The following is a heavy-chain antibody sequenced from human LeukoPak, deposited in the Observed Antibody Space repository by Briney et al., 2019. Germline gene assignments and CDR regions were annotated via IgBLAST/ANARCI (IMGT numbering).Heavy chain of an antibody. Sequence: PSETLSLTCSVSGGSISSYYWSWIRQPPGKGLEWIGYMFHSGSTNYNPSLKSRVTISVDTSKNQFSLRLSSVTAADTAVYYCARLVYDSGSYYKHDYWGQGTLVTVSS. V-gene: IGHV4-59*01. CDR1: GGSISSYY. CDR2: MFHSGST. J-gene: IGHJ4*02. CDR3: ARLVYDSGSYYKHDY. D-gene: IGHD3-10*01.